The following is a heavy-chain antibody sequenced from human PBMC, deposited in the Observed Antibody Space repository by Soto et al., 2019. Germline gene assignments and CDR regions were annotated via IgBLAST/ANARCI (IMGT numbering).Heavy chain of an antibody. D-gene: IGHD3-10*01. CDR2: TYYRSKWYN. CDR1: GDSVSSNSAA. V-gene: IGHV6-1*01. CDR3: ARERGVLSEAFDI. Sequence: SQTLSLTCAISGDSVSSNSAAWNWLRQSPSRGLEWLGRTYYRSKWYNDYVVSVKSRITINPNTSKNQFSMQLNSVTPEDTAVYYCARERGVLSEAFDIWGQGTVVTVSS. J-gene: IGHJ3*02.